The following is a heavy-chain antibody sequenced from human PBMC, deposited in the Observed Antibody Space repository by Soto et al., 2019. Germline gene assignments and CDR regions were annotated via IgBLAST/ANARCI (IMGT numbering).Heavy chain of an antibody. CDR2: IYSGGST. Sequence: GGSLRLSCAASGFTVSSNYMSWVRQAPGKGLEWVSVIYSGGSTYYADSVKGRFTISRDNSKNTLYLQMNSLRAEDTAVYYCARDIRSGCSGGSCKYYYYYGMDVWGQGTTVTVSS. D-gene: IGHD2-15*01. J-gene: IGHJ6*02. CDR3: ARDIRSGCSGGSCKYYYYYGMDV. V-gene: IGHV3-53*01. CDR1: GFTVSSNY.